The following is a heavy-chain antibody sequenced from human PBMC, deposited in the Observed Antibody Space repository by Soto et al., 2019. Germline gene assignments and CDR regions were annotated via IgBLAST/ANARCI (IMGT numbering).Heavy chain of an antibody. Sequence: QLQLQESGPGLVKPSETLSLTCTVSGGSISGSSYFWGWIRQPPGKGLEWIGSIYYSGSTYYNPSLNSRVTISVDTSKNQFSLKLSSVTAADTAVYYCATIPATTILTDYWGQGTLVTVSS. CDR1: GGSISGSSYF. D-gene: IGHD2-2*02. V-gene: IGHV4-39*01. J-gene: IGHJ4*02. CDR2: IYYSGST. CDR3: ATIPATTILTDY.